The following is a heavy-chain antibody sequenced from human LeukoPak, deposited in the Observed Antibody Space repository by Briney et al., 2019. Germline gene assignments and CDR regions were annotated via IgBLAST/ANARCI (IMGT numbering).Heavy chain of an antibody. CDR3: ARDTVVVVAAPVGDFDY. J-gene: IGHJ4*02. CDR1: GFTFSTYG. D-gene: IGHD2-15*01. Sequence: PGRSMRLSCAASGFTFSTYGMHWVRQAPGKGLEWVAVVSYDGTNKFYADSVKGRFTISRDNSKNTLYLQMNSLRAEDTAVYYCARDTVVVVAAPVGDFDYWGQGTLVTVSS. V-gene: IGHV3-30*03. CDR2: VSYDGTNK.